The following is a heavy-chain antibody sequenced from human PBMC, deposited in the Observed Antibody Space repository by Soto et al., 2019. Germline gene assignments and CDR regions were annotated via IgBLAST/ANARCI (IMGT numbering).Heavy chain of an antibody. CDR3: ARDWSGQRLYYYYGMDV. J-gene: IGHJ6*02. Sequence: QVQLVESGGGVVQPGRSLRLSCAASGFTFSSYAMHWVRQAPGKGLEWVAVISYDGSNKYYADSVKGRFTISRDNSKNTLYLQMNSLRAEDTAVYYCARDWSGQRLYYYYGMDVWGQGTTVTVSS. CDR2: ISYDGSNK. V-gene: IGHV3-30-3*01. D-gene: IGHD3-3*01. CDR1: GFTFSSYA.